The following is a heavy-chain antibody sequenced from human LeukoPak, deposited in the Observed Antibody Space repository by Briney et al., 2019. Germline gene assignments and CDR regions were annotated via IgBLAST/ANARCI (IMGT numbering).Heavy chain of an antibody. CDR2: IWYDGSNK. J-gene: IGHJ3*02. CDR3: ARDNVVVVAATVDAFDI. D-gene: IGHD2-15*01. Sequence: QPGRSLRLSCAVSGFTFSSYGMHWVRQAPGKGLEWVAVIWYDGSNKYYADSVKGRFTISRDNSKNTLYLQMNSLRAEDTAVYYCARDNVVVVAATVDAFDIWGQGTMVTVSS. CDR1: GFTFSSYG. V-gene: IGHV3-33*01.